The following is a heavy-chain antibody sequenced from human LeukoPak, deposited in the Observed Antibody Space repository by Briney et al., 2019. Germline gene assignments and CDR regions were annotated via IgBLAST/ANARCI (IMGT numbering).Heavy chain of an antibody. CDR2: INTDGSST. CDR3: ARVIGWDEPFDI. D-gene: IGHD1-26*01. J-gene: IGHJ3*02. CDR1: GFTLSNYW. Sequence: GGSPRLSCSASGFTLSNYWMHWVRQAPGKGLVWVSRINTDGSSTNYADSVKGRFTVSRDNAKNTLYLQMNSLRAEDTAVYYRARVIGWDEPFDIWGQGTMVTVSS. V-gene: IGHV3-74*01.